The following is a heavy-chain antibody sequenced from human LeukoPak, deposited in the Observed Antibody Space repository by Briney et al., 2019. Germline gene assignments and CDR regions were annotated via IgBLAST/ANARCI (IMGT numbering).Heavy chain of an antibody. Sequence: GGSLRLSCAASGFIFSSYGMHWVRQAPGKGLEWVAFMHYDGSNKDYSDSVKGRFTISRDNSKNTLYLQMNGLRVEDTAVYYCAKDSESAYSKSADHWGQGTLVTASS. CDR3: AKDSESAYSKSADH. J-gene: IGHJ5*02. CDR2: MHYDGSNK. D-gene: IGHD6-13*01. V-gene: IGHV3-30*02. CDR1: GFIFSSYG.